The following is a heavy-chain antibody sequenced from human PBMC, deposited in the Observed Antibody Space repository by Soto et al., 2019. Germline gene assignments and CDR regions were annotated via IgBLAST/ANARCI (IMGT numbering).Heavy chain of an antibody. J-gene: IGHJ4*02. Sequence: GGSLRLSCAASGFTFSSYWMSWVRQAPGKGLEWVANIKQDGSEKYYVDSVKGRFTISRDNAKYSLYLQMNSLRAEDTAVYYCARDGIDIFYIAVGNFDYWGQGTLVTVSS. CDR3: ARDGIDIFYIAVGNFDY. CDR1: GFTFSSYW. D-gene: IGHD6-19*01. V-gene: IGHV3-7*01. CDR2: IKQDGSEK.